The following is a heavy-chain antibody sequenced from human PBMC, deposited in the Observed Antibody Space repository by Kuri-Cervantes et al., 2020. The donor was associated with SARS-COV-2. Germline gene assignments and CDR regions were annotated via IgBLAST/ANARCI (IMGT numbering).Heavy chain of an antibody. CDR1: GYTLTGYY. J-gene: IGHJ6*02. D-gene: IGHD3-3*01. CDR3: ARAGFLDHPDHYYGMDV. CDR2: INPNSGGT. V-gene: IGHV1-2*06. Sequence: SVKVSCKASGYTLTGYYMHWVRQAPGQGLEWMGRINPNSGGTNYAQKFQGRVTMTRDTSISTAYMELSRLRSDDTAVYYCARAGFLDHPDHYYGMDVWGQGTTVTVSS.